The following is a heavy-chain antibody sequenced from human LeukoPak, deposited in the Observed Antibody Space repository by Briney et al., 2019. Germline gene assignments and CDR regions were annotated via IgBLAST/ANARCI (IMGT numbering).Heavy chain of an antibody. Sequence: GASVKLSCKASGYTFTGYYMPWVPQAPGQRLECMGWINPNSGDTNYAQKFQGRVAMTRDTSISTAYMELSRLRSDDTAVYYCARASGYGYNMYFDYWGQGTLVTVSS. CDR3: ARASGYGYNMYFDY. CDR2: INPNSGDT. CDR1: GYTFTGYY. J-gene: IGHJ4*02. V-gene: IGHV1-2*02. D-gene: IGHD5-18*01.